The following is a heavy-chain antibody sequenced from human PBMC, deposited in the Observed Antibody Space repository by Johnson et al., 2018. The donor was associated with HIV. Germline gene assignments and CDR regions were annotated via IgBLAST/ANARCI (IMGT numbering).Heavy chain of an antibody. CDR2: IYSGGST. D-gene: IGHD3-22*01. CDR1: GFTVSSNY. Sequence: VQLVESGGGLIQPGGSLRLSCAASGFTVSSNYMSWVRQAPGKGLEWVSVIYSGGSTYYAHSVKGRFTISRDNSKNTLYLQMNSLRAEDTAVYYCAIDHYYDSSCYDEGDAFDIWGQGTMVTVSS. CDR3: AIDHYYDSSCYDEGDAFDI. J-gene: IGHJ3*02. V-gene: IGHV3-53*01.